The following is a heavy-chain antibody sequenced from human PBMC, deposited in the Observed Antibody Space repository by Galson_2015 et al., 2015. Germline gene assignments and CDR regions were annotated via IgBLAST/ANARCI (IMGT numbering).Heavy chain of an antibody. CDR3: AKDRLAVSTSYWYFDL. CDR1: GFTVSNYG. J-gene: IGHJ2*01. Sequence: SLRLSCAASGFTVSNYGMSWVRQAPGKGLEWVSGIGSSGGRTHYADSVKGRFTISRDDSENTLYLQMSRLRADDTAVSYCAKDRLAVSTSYWYFDLWGRGTLVTVSS. D-gene: IGHD5/OR15-5a*01. CDR2: IGSSGGRT. V-gene: IGHV3-23*01.